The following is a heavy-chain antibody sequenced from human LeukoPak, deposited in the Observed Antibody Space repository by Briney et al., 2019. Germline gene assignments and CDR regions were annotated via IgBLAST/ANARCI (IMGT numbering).Heavy chain of an antibody. Sequence: GASVKVSCKASGYTFTSYGISWVRQAPGQGLEWMGWISAYNGNTNYAQKLQGRVTMTTDTSTSTAYMELRSLRSDDTAVYYCARRPQQQLVDYYYYYMDVWGKGTTVTVSS. J-gene: IGHJ6*03. V-gene: IGHV1-18*01. CDR3: ARRPQQQLVDYYYYYMDV. CDR2: ISAYNGNT. D-gene: IGHD6-13*01. CDR1: GYTFTSYG.